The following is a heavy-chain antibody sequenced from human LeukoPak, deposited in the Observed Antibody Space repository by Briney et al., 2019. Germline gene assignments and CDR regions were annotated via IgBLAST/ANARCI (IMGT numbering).Heavy chain of an antibody. D-gene: IGHD2-2*01. CDR2: ISGSGGST. Sequence: GGSLRLSRAASGFTFSSYAMSWVRQAPGKGLEWVSAISGSGGSTYYADSVKGRFTISRDNSKNTLYLQMNSLRAEDTAVYYCAKGAYCSSTSCHFYYFDYWGQGTLVTVSS. CDR1: GFTFSSYA. V-gene: IGHV3-23*01. J-gene: IGHJ4*02. CDR3: AKGAYCSSTSCHFYYFDY.